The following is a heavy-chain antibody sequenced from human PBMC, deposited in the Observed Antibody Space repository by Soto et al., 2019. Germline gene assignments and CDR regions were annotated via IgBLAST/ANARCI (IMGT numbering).Heavy chain of an antibody. J-gene: IGHJ4*02. V-gene: IGHV1-18*04. CDR3: PRHSGSYPDRWGYYPLES. CDR2: ISAYNGNT. Sequence: APVKVSCKASGYTFPSYGISWVRQAPGQGLEWMGWISAYNGNTNYAQKLQGRVTMTTDTSTSTAQMELRSLRSAGTVVYFRPRHSGSYPDRWGYYPLESWGQGSLVAVSS. D-gene: IGHD3-22*01. CDR1: GYTFPSYG.